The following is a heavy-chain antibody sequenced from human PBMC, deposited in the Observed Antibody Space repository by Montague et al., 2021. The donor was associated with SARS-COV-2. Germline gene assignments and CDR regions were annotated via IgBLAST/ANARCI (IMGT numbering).Heavy chain of an antibody. CDR2: ISSSGGGSTK. V-gene: IGHV3-48*03. D-gene: IGHD2-21*01. CDR1: GFIFSSYE. J-gene: IGHJ6*02. CDR3: ARDRDWDDWRGRDV. Sequence: SLRLSCAASGFIFSSYEMNWVRQAPGKGLEWISYISSSGGGSTKHYTDSVKGRFTISRDNAKNSLYLQMNSLRVEDTAIYYCARDRDWDDWRGRDVWGQGTTVTVSS.